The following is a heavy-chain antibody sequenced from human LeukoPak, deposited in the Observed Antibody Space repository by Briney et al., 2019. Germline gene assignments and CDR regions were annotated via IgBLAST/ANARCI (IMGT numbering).Heavy chain of an antibody. J-gene: IGHJ4*02. CDR2: ISYDGSNK. CDR1: GFTFSSYG. V-gene: IGHV3-30*18. D-gene: IGHD1-26*01. Sequence: GGSLRLSCAASGFTFSSYGMHWVRQAPGKGLEWVAVISYDGSNKYYADSVKGRFTISRDNSKNTLYLQMNSLRVEDTAVYYCAKGGSYFDYWGQGTLVTVSS. CDR3: AKGGSYFDY.